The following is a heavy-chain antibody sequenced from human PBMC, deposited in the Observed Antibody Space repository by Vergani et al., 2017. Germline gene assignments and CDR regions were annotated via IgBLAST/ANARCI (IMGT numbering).Heavy chain of an antibody. D-gene: IGHD3-10*01. J-gene: IGHJ4*02. CDR2: TYYRSKWYT. Sequence: QVQLQQSGPGLVKPSQTLSLTCAISWDSVSSISATWIWIRQSPSRGLEWLGRTYYRSKWYTDYAVSVKSRITINPDTSKNQFSLQLNSVAPEDTAVYYCARGGGEIDYWGQGTLVTVSS. V-gene: IGHV6-1*01. CDR1: WDSVSSISAT. CDR3: ARGGGEIDY.